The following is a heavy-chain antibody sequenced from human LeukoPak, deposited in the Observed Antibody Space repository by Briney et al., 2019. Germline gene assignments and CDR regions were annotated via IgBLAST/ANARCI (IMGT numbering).Heavy chain of an antibody. D-gene: IGHD5-18*01. J-gene: IGHJ4*02. Sequence: ASVKVSCKASGGTFSSYAISWVRQAPGQGLEWMGRIIPILGIANYAQKFQGRVTITADKSTSTAYIELSSLRSEDTAVYYCARAPRGYSYEGTDYWGQGTLVTVSS. CDR1: GGTFSSYA. V-gene: IGHV1-69*04. CDR3: ARAPRGYSYEGTDY. CDR2: IIPILGIA.